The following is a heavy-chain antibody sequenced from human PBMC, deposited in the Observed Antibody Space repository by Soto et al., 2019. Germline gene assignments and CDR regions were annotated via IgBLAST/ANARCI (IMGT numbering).Heavy chain of an antibody. D-gene: IGHD3-9*01. V-gene: IGHV4-39*01. CDR1: GGSISSSSYY. Sequence: SETLSLTCTVSGGSISSSSYYWGWIRQPPGKGLEWIGSIYYSGSTYYNPSLKSRVTISVDTSKNQFSLKLSSVTAADTAVYYCARTELLTGYYRATSFDPWGPGTLVNVSS. CDR2: IYYSGST. CDR3: ARTELLTGYYRATSFDP. J-gene: IGHJ5*02.